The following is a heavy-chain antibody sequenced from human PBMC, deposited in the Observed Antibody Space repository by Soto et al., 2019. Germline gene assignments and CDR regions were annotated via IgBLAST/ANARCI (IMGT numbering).Heavy chain of an antibody. CDR1: GGILSNNA. CDR2: IVPILGTA. CDR3: AGAVSNLLGVGMDV. Sequence: QVQLVQSGAEVKKPGSSVKVSCETSGGILSNNAISWVRQAPGQGLEWMGGIVPILGTANYALKFKGRVTISADESTNTAYMELSRLRSDDTAVYYCAGAVSNLLGVGMDVWGLGPTVTVS. J-gene: IGHJ6*02. D-gene: IGHD4-4*01. V-gene: IGHV1-69*01.